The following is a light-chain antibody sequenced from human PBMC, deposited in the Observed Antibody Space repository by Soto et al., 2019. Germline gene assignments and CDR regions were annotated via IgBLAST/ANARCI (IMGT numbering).Light chain of an antibody. CDR2: DVS. CDR3: SSYTSSSISYV. J-gene: IGLJ1*01. V-gene: IGLV2-14*01. Sequence: QSVLTQPASVSGSPGQSITISCTGTSSDVGGYNYVSWYQQHPGKAPKLMIYDVSNRPSGVSNRFSGSKSGNTASLTISGLQAEDEAEYYCSSYTSSSISYVFGTGTKVTVL. CDR1: SSDVGGYNY.